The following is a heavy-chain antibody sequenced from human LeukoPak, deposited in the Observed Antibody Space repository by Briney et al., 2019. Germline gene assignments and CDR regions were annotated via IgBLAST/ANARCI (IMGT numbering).Heavy chain of an antibody. CDR3: ARGIGRYSSSSGAFDI. D-gene: IGHD6-6*01. CDR1: GGSISSYY. Sequence: SETLSLTCTVSGGSISSYYWSWIRQPPGKGLEWIGYIYYSGSTNYNPSLKSRVTISVDTSKNQSSLKLSSVTAADTAVYYCARGIGRYSSSSGAFDIWGQGTMVTVSS. CDR2: IYYSGST. V-gene: IGHV4-59*01. J-gene: IGHJ3*02.